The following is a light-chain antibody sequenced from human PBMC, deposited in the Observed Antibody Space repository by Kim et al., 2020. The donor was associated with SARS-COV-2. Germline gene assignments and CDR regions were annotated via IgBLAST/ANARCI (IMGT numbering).Light chain of an antibody. CDR3: QQYNSYRT. V-gene: IGKV1-5*01. Sequence: GDRVTITCRASQSISSWLAWYQQKPGKAPKLLIYDASSLESGVPSRFSGSGSGTEFTLTISSLQPDYFATYYCQQYNSYRTFGQGTKVDIK. J-gene: IGKJ1*01. CDR1: QSISSW. CDR2: DAS.